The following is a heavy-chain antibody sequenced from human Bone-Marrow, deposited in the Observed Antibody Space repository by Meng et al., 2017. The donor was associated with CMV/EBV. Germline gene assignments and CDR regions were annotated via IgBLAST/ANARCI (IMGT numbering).Heavy chain of an antibody. V-gene: IGHV4-34*01. CDR1: GGSFSGYY. Sequence: GSLRLSCAVYGGSFSGYYWGWIRQPPGKGLEWIGSIYYSGSTYYNPSLKSRVTISVDTSKNQFSLKLSSVTAADTAVYYCARGLRNQLLSGAFEIWGQGTMVTVSS. J-gene: IGHJ3*02. CDR2: IYYSGST. D-gene: IGHD2-2*01. CDR3: ARGLRNQLLSGAFEI.